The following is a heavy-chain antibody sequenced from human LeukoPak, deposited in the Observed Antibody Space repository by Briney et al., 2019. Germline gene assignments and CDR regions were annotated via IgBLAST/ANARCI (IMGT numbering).Heavy chain of an antibody. V-gene: IGHV3-23*01. CDR1: GFSFGSYP. J-gene: IGHJ3*02. CDR2: ISETGGVT. D-gene: IGHD3-16*01. Sequence: GGSLRLSCVVSGFSFGSYPMSWVRQAPGKGLEWVPVISETGGVTHYADSVKGRFTISRDNFKNSLSLQMNSLTVEDTAVYYCASRGLGRGFDMWGQGTMVTISS. CDR3: ASRGLGRGFDM.